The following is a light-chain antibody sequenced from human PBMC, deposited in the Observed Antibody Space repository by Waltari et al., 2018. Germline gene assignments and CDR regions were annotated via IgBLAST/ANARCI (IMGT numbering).Light chain of an antibody. CDR3: QQYNNWPFT. J-gene: IGKJ3*01. V-gene: IGKV3-15*01. CDR2: DAS. Sequence: TLSVSPGARATLSCGASQSVSNNLAWYQQEPGQAPRLLIYDASTRATGIPVRFSGSGSGTEFTLTISSLQSEDFVVYYCQQYNNWPFTFGPGTKVDIK. CDR1: QSVSNN.